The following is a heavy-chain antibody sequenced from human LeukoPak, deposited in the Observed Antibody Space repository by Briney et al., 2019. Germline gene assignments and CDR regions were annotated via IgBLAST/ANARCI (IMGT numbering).Heavy chain of an antibody. D-gene: IGHD3-9*01. CDR2: IYYSGST. CDR1: GGSISSYY. J-gene: IGHJ4*02. Sequence: PSETLSLTCTVPGGSISSYYWSWIRQPPGKGLEWIGYIYYSGSTNYNPSLKSRVTISVDTSKNQFSLKLSSVTAADTAVYYCARGHVLRYFDWSNPFDYWGQGTLVTVSS. V-gene: IGHV4-59*01. CDR3: ARGHVLRYFDWSNPFDY.